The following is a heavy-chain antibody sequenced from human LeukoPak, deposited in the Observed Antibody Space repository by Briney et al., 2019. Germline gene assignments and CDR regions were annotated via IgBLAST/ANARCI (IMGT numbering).Heavy chain of an antibody. V-gene: IGHV3-20*04. Sequence: GGSLRLSCAASGFTFDDYGMSWVRQAPGKGLEWVSGINWNGGSTGYADSVKGRFTISRDNAKNSLHLQMNSLRAEDTGVYYCAREGVVGATANHYDYWGQGSLVTVSS. J-gene: IGHJ4*02. CDR3: AREGVVGATANHYDY. D-gene: IGHD1-26*01. CDR2: INWNGGST. CDR1: GFTFDDYG.